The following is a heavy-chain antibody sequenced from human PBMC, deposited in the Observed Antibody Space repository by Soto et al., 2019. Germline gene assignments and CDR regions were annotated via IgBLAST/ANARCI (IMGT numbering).Heavy chain of an antibody. Sequence: LRLSCAASGFTFSSYSMNWVRQAPGKGLEWVSSISSSSSYIYYADSVKGRFTISRDNAKNSLYLQMNSLRAEDTAVYYCARDTYDTYDFWSGLYTDYYYYYMDVWGKGTTVTVSS. CDR3: ARDTYDTYDFWSGLYTDYYYYYMDV. CDR2: ISSSSSYI. CDR1: GFTFSSYS. V-gene: IGHV3-21*01. D-gene: IGHD3-3*01. J-gene: IGHJ6*03.